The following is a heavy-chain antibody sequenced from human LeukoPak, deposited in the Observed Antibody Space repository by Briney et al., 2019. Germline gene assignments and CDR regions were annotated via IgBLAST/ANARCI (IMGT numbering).Heavy chain of an antibody. V-gene: IGHV4-39*07. J-gene: IGHJ4*02. Sequence: PSETLSLTCTVSGGSISSSSYYWGWIRQPPGKGLEWIGSIYYSGSTYYNPSLKSRVTISVDTSKNQFSLKLSSVTAADTAVYYCARVGRFLTRWLQLRAFDYWGQGTLVTVSS. D-gene: IGHD5-24*01. CDR1: GGSISSSSYY. CDR2: IYYSGST. CDR3: ARVGRFLTRWLQLRAFDY.